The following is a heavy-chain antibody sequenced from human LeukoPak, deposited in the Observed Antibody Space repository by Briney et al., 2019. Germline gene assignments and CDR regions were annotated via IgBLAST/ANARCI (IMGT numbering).Heavy chain of an antibody. CDR1: GGPISSYY. CDR2: IYTSGST. J-gene: IGHJ5*02. D-gene: IGHD1-26*01. V-gene: IGHV4-4*07. Sequence: PSETLSLTCTVSGGPISSYYWSWIRQPAGKGLEWIGRIYTSGSTNYNPSLKSRVTMSVDTSKNQFSLKLSSVTAADTAVYYCARDLGIVGATDWFDPWGQGTLVTVSS. CDR3: ARDLGIVGATDWFDP.